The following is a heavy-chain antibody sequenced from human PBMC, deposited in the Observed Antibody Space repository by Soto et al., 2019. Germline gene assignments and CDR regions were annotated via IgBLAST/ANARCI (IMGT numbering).Heavy chain of an antibody. Sequence: EVQVVVSGGGLVQPGGSLKLSCAASGVTFSGSAMHWVRQASGKGLEWVGRIRSKANSYATAYGASVKGRFTMSRDDSKSTAYLQMNSLKTEETAVYYCTTRGDGYNADFDYWGQGTLVTVSS. J-gene: IGHJ4*02. CDR3: TTRGDGYNADFDY. CDR1: GVTFSGSA. D-gene: IGHD5-12*01. V-gene: IGHV3-73*01. CDR2: IRSKANSYAT.